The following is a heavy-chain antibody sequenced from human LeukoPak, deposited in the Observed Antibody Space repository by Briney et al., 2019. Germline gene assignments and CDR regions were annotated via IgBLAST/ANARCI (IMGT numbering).Heavy chain of an antibody. V-gene: IGHV3-11*01. J-gene: IGHJ4*02. D-gene: IGHD5-24*01. Sequence: GGSLRLSCGVSGFTFSDYYMRWIRQTPGKGLEWLAYISTSASSIDYADSVKGRFTVSRDNGKNSLFLQMNSLRAEDTAIYYCVRVKGGWLGEKTYDYLGQGTLVTVSP. CDR1: GFTFSDYY. CDR3: VRVKGGWLGEKTYDY. CDR2: ISTSASSI.